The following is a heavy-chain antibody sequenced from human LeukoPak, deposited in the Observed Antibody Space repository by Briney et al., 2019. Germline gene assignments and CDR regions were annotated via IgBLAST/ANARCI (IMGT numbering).Heavy chain of an antibody. Sequence: SETLSLTCAVYGGSFSGYYWSWIRQPPGKGLEWIGEINHSGSTNYNPSLKSRVTISVDTSKNQFSLKLSSVTAADTAVYYCARDVYYYDSSDHGNFDYWGQGTLVTVSS. CDR2: INHSGST. CDR3: ARDVYYYDSSDHGNFDY. D-gene: IGHD3-22*01. V-gene: IGHV4-34*01. CDR1: GGSFSGYY. J-gene: IGHJ4*02.